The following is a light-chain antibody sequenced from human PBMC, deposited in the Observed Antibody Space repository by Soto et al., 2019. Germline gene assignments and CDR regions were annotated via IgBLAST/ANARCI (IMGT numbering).Light chain of an antibody. J-gene: IGKJ2*01. CDR3: HQYGTSPYT. CDR1: QSVSSSY. CDR2: GAS. Sequence: EIVLTQSPGTLSLSPGERATLSCRASQSVSSSYLAWYQAKPGQAPRLLIYGASSRATGIPDRFSGSGSGTDFTLTISILEPEDFAVYYCHQYGTSPYTFGQGTKLEIK. V-gene: IGKV3-20*01.